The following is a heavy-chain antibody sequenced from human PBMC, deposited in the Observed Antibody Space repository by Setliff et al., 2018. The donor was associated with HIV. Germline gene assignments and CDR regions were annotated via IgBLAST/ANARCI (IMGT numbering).Heavy chain of an antibody. D-gene: IGHD4-17*01. CDR2: MYYSGRT. V-gene: IGHV4-39*01. CDR1: GGSIRGSSYY. CDR3: ARHHLRTTEEYFQH. Sequence: TLSLTCTVSGGSIRGSSYYWGWIRQPPGKGLEWIGSMYYSGRTYYNPSLKSRVTISVDTSKNQFSLKLNSVTAADTAVYYCARHHLRTTEEYFQHWGQGTLVTVSS. J-gene: IGHJ1*01.